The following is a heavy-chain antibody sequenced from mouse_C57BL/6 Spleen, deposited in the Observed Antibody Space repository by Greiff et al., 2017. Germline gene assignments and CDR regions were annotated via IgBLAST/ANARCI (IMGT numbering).Heavy chain of an antibody. D-gene: IGHD4-1*01. CDR2: ISSGGDYI. J-gene: IGHJ2*01. CDR1: RFTFSSYA. Sequence: EVKLVESGEGLVKPGGSLKLSCAASRFTFSSYAMSWVRQTPEKRLEWVAYISSGGDYIYYADTVKGRFTISRDNARNTLYLQMSSLKSEDTAMYYCTRERLTGIDYWGQGTTLTVSS. CDR3: TRERLTGIDY. V-gene: IGHV5-9-1*02.